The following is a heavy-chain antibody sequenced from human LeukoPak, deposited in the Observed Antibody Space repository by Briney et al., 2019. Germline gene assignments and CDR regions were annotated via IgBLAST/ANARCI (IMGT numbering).Heavy chain of an antibody. Sequence: PGGSLRLSCAASGFTFSSYSMNWVRQAPGKGLEWVSTISSSSSYIYYADSVKGRFTISRDNAKNSLYLQMNSLRAEDTAVYYCARGGSSSSHTDYWGQGTLVTVSS. J-gene: IGHJ4*02. V-gene: IGHV3-21*01. CDR2: ISSSSSYI. D-gene: IGHD6-6*01. CDR3: ARGGSSSSHTDY. CDR1: GFTFSSYS.